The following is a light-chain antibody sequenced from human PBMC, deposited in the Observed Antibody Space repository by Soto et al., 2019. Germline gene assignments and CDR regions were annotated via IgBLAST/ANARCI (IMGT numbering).Light chain of an antibody. CDR2: DAS. CDR3: QHYDTYWT. J-gene: IGKJ1*01. V-gene: IGKV1-5*01. Sequence: DIQMPQSPSALSASVLERATITCRASQSISSWLAWYQQKPGKAPKLLIYDASSLKSGVPSRFSGSGSGTEFTLTISRLQPEDFATYYCQHYDTYWTFGQGTKVDIK. CDR1: QSISSW.